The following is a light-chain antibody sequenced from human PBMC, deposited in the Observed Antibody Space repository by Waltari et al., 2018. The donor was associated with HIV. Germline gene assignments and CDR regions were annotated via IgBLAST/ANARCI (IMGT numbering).Light chain of an antibody. CDR3: QSVESSGSRV. V-gene: IGLV3-25*03. CDR2: KDN. J-gene: IGLJ3*02. CDR1: ALPKQY. Sequence: SYELTQPPSVSASPGQTARITCSGDALPKQYVYWYQQRPGQAPVLVIYKDNERPSGIPERFSGSSSGTTVTLTSSGVQAEDEADYYCQSVESSGSRVFGGGTKLTVL.